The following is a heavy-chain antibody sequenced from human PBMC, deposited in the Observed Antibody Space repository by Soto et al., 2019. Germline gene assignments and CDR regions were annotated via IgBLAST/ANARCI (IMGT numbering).Heavy chain of an antibody. CDR1: GFTFGNYA. V-gene: IGHV3-23*01. CDR2: ITAGGGTT. J-gene: IGHJ4*02. D-gene: IGHD3-22*01. Sequence: EVQLLASGGGLVQPGGSLRLSCSASGFTFGNYAMRWVRQAPGKGLEWVSGITAGGGTTAYADSVKGRFTISRDNSKNTLYLQMSSLRVEDTAVYYCAKAHITDGSTWLFFASWGQGRLVTVSS. CDR3: AKAHITDGSTWLFFAS.